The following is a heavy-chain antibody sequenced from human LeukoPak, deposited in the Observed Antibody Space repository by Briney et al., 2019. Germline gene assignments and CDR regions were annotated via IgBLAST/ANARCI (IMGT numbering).Heavy chain of an antibody. CDR2: IYTSGST. CDR3: ARENTIFGVVITREGDVDNWFDP. CDR1: GGSISSYY. Sequence: KPSETLSLTCTVSGGSISSYYWSWIRQPAGKGLEWIGRIYTSGSTNYNPSLKSRVTMSVDTSKNQFSLKLSSVTAADTAVYYCARENTIFGVVITREGDVDNWFDPWGQGTLVTVSS. V-gene: IGHV4-4*07. J-gene: IGHJ5*02. D-gene: IGHD3-3*01.